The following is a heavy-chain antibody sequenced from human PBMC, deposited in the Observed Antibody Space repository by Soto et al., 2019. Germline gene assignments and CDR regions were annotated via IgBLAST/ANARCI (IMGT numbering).Heavy chain of an antibody. CDR2: IIPIFGTA. V-gene: IGHV1-69*12. Sequence: QVQLVQSGAEVKKPGSSVKVSCKASGGTFSSYAISWVRQAPGQGLEWMGGIIPIFGTANYAQKFQGRVTMTADESTSTAYMELRCLRSEDTAVYYCARGRTYCGGDCPPAYWGQGTLVTVSS. J-gene: IGHJ4*02. D-gene: IGHD2-21*02. CDR3: ARGRTYCGGDCPPAY. CDR1: GGTFSSYA.